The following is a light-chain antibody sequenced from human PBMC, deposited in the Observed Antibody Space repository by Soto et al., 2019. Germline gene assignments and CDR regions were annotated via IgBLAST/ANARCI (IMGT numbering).Light chain of an antibody. Sequence: DIQMTQSPSSLSASVGDRVTITCRASQSISTFLNWYQQKPGKAPNLLIYGASSLHSGVPSKFSGSGSGTDFTLTISSLPPEDFATYYCQQSYSTLIHTFGQGTKLEIK. CDR2: GAS. J-gene: IGKJ2*01. V-gene: IGKV1-39*01. CDR1: QSISTF. CDR3: QQSYSTLIHT.